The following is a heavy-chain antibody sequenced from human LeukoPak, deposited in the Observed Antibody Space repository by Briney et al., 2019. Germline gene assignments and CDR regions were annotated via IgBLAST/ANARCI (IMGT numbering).Heavy chain of an antibody. J-gene: IGHJ4*02. CDR1: GFTFSTYA. V-gene: IGHV3-30*04. CDR3: ARAEGYGGELDS. D-gene: IGHD4-23*01. Sequence: PGRSLRLSCAASGFTFSTYAMHWVRQAPGKGLEGVAVIPYDGSNKYYADSVKGRFTISRENSKNGLYLQMNSLRAEDTAVYYCARAEGYGGELDSWGQGTLVTVSS. CDR2: IPYDGSNK.